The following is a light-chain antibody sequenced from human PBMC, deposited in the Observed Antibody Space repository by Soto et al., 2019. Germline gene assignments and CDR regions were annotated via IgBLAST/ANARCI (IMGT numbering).Light chain of an antibody. CDR2: LGS. V-gene: IGKV2-28*01. J-gene: IGKJ2*01. Sequence: DIVMTQSPLSLPVTPGEPASISCRSSQSLLHSNGYNYLDWYLQKPGQSPQLLIYLGSNRASGVPDRFSGSGSGTDFTRKISRVEAGDVGVYCCMQALQPPMYSCGQGTKWEIK. CDR1: QSLLHSNGYNY. CDR3: MQALQPPMYS.